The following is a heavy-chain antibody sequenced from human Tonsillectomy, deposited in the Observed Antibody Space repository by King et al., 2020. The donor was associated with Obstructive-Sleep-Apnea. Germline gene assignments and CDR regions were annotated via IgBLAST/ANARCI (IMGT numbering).Heavy chain of an antibody. CDR2: IYYSGST. J-gene: IGHJ3*02. D-gene: IGHD4-17*01. Sequence: QLQESGPGLVKPSETLSLTCTVSVGSISSSSYYWGWIRQPPGKGLEWIGSIYYSGSTYYNSSLKSRVTISVDTSKNQFSLKLSSVTAADTAGYYCARDSHVTTVTTLAFDIWGQGTMVTVSS. CDR1: VGSISSSSYY. CDR3: ARDSHVTTVTTLAFDI. V-gene: IGHV4-39*07.